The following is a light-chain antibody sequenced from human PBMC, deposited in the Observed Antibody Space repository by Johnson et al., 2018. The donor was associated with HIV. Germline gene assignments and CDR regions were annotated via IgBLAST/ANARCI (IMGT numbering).Light chain of an antibody. CDR2: DNN. Sequence: QSVLTQPPSVSAAPGQKVTISCSGSSSNIGNNYVSWYQQLPGTAPKLLIYDNNKRPSRIPDRFSGPKSGPSAPLGITRLQTGDEADYYCGKWVGSLTIGGVFGTGTKVTVL. J-gene: IGLJ1*01. CDR3: GKWVGSLTIGGV. CDR1: SSNIGNNY. V-gene: IGLV1-51*01.